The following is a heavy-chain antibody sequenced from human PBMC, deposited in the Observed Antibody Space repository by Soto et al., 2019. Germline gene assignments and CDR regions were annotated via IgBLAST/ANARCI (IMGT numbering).Heavy chain of an antibody. Sequence: EVQLVESGGGLVQPGGSRRLSCAASGFTFSSYAMHWVRQAPGKGLEYLSTISRNGGSTYYANSVKGRFTISRDNSKNTLYLQMGSLRAEGMAVYYCAREGGSYYFDYWGQGTLVTVSS. J-gene: IGHJ4*02. V-gene: IGHV3-64*01. CDR2: ISRNGGST. CDR1: GFTFSSYA. D-gene: IGHD1-26*01. CDR3: AREGGSYYFDY.